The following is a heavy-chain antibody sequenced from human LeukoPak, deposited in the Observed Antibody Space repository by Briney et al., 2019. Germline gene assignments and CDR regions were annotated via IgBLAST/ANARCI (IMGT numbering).Heavy chain of an antibody. V-gene: IGHV3-15*01. Sequence: PGGSLRLSCAASGFTFSNAWMTWVRQAPGKGLEWVGRIKSNTDGGTTDYAAPVKGRFTISQDDSKNTVYLQMDSLTTEDTALYYCTTRPNPRDGPSDFWGQGTLVTVSS. CDR2: IKSNTDGGTT. CDR1: GFTFSNAW. CDR3: TTRPNPRDGPSDF. J-gene: IGHJ4*02.